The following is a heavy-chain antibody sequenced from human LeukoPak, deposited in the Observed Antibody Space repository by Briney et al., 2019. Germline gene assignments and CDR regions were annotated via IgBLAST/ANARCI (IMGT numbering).Heavy chain of an antibody. V-gene: IGHV4-30-2*01. CDR1: GGSISSGGYS. J-gene: IGHJ4*02. CDR2: IYHSGST. CDR3: ARGHCSGEIDY. Sequence: NPSQTLSLTCAVSGGSISSGGYSWSWIRQPPGKGLEWIGYIYHSGSTYYNPSLKSRVTISVDRSKNQFSLKLSSVTAADTAVSYWARGHCSGEIDYWGQGTLVTVSS. D-gene: IGHD3-10*02.